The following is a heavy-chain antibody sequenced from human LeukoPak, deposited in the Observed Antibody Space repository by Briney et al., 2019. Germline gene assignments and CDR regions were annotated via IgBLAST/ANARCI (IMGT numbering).Heavy chain of an antibody. CDR1: GYTFTGYY. D-gene: IGHD3-10*01. J-gene: IGHJ5*02. CDR3: ARDRGTMVRGVIMRGRYNWFDP. V-gene: IGHV1-2*02. Sequence: ASVKVSCKASGYTFTGYYMHWVRQAPGQGLEWMGWINPNSGGTNYAQKFQGRVTMTTDTSTSTAYMELRSLRSDDTAVYYCARDRGTMVRGVIMRGRYNWFDPWGQGTLVTVSS. CDR2: INPNSGGT.